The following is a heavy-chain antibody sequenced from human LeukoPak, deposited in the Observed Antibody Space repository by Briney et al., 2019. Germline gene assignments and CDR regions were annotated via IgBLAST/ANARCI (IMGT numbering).Heavy chain of an antibody. CDR1: GESFSGYY. CDR2: IYYSGST. J-gene: IGHJ6*02. V-gene: IGHV4-59*01. Sequence: PSETLSLTCAVYGESFSGYYWSWIRQPPGKGLEWIGYIYYSGSTNYNPSLKSRVTISVDTSKNQFSLRLSSVTAADTAVYYCAREYGANSMDVWGQGTTVTVSS. D-gene: IGHD4-23*01. CDR3: AREYGANSMDV.